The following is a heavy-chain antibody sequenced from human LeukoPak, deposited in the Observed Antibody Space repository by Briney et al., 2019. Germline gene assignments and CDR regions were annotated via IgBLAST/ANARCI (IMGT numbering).Heavy chain of an antibody. V-gene: IGHV3-30*04. CDR3: ARGSGYLETFDY. D-gene: IGHD3-22*01. CDR1: GFTFSSYA. Sequence: GGSLRLSCAASGFTFSSYAMHWVRQAPGKGLEWVAVISYDGSNKYYADSVKGRFTISRDNSRNTLYLQMNSLRAEDTAVYYCARGSGYLETFDYWGQGTLVTVSS. CDR2: ISYDGSNK. J-gene: IGHJ4*02.